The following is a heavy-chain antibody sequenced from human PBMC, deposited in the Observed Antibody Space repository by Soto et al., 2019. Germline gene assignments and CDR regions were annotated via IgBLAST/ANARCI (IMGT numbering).Heavy chain of an antibody. Sequence: ASLKLSCKASGYTFTSYVISWVRQAPGQGLEWMGWISAYNGNTNYAQKLQGRVTMTTDTSTSTAYMELRSLRSDDTAVYYCARDRDETVDWLSRRNWLDPWGQGTLVTVSS. CDR1: GYTFTSYV. CDR2: ISAYNGNT. J-gene: IGHJ5*02. V-gene: IGHV1-18*01. CDR3: ARDRDETVDWLSRRNWLDP. D-gene: IGHD3-9*01.